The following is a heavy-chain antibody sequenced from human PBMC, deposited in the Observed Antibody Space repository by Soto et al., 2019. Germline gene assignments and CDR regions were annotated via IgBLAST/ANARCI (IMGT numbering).Heavy chain of an antibody. J-gene: IGHJ6*02. CDR3: ARSQGSSTTLEIYYYYYYGMDV. CDR1: GYTFTSYY. Sequence: ASVKVSCKASGYTFTSYYMHWVRQAPGQGLEWMGIINPSSGSTSYAQKFQGRVTITRDTSASTAYMELSSLRSEDTAVYYCARSQGSSTTLEIYYYYYYGMDVWGQGTTVPVSS. D-gene: IGHD2-2*01. CDR2: INPSSGST. V-gene: IGHV1-46*01.